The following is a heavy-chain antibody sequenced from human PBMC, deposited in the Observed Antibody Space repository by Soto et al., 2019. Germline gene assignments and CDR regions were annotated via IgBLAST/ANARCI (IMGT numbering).Heavy chain of an antibody. V-gene: IGHV3-23*01. Sequence: EVQLLESGGGLVQPGGSLRLSCAASGFTFSTYAMAWVRQAPGQGLEWVSGISGSGGRIYYADSVQGRFTISRDNSKNTLYVQMNSLRAEDTAVYFCAKKANSDRGSHRPLLDSWGQGNLVTFSS. CDR1: GFTFSTYA. D-gene: IGHD2-15*01. CDR2: ISGSGGRI. J-gene: IGHJ4*02. CDR3: AKKANSDRGSHRPLLDS.